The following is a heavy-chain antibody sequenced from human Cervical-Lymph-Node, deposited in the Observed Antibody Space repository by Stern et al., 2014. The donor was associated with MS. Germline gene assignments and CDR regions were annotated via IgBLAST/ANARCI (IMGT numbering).Heavy chain of an antibody. J-gene: IGHJ4*02. CDR2: IFYKGRT. V-gene: IGHV4-59*01. D-gene: IGHD1-26*01. CDR1: GGSISTYY. CDR3: ASGRVISRVSYS. Sequence: QVQLQASGPGLVKPSETLSLTCTVSGGSISTYYWSWIRQSPEKGLEWIVYIFYKGRTHYNPSRKDRVTISVDTSINQFSLNVSSVTAADTAVYYCASGRVISRVSYSWGQGTLVTVSS.